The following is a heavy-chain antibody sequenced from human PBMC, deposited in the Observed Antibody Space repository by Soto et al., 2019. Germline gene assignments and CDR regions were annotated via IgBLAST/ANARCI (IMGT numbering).Heavy chain of an antibody. CDR3: ARFPDLGDKLLRNRYYYGMDV. CDR1: GGSISSSSYY. V-gene: IGHV4-39*01. CDR2: IYYSGST. Sequence: SETLSLTCTVSGGSISSSSYYWGWIRQPPGKGLEWIGSIYYSGSTYYNPSLKSRVTISVDTSKNQFSLKLSSVTAADTAVYYCARFPDLGDKLLRNRYYYGMDVWGQGTTVTV. D-gene: IGHD2-15*01. J-gene: IGHJ6*02.